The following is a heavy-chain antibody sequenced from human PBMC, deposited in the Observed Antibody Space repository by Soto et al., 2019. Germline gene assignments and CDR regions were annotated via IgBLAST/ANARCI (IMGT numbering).Heavy chain of an antibody. V-gene: IGHV1-69*12. CDR3: ARDYDDSSGYFSG. D-gene: IGHD3-22*01. Sequence: QVQLVQSGAEMKKPGSSVKVSCRASGGAFRTYGFSWVRQAPGQGLEWMGVIIPILRTADYAQKFQGRVSITADESTSTVYMELRRLTSDETAMYFCARDYDDSSGYFSGWGQGTLVTVSS. CDR1: GGAFRTYG. J-gene: IGHJ4*02. CDR2: IIPILRTA.